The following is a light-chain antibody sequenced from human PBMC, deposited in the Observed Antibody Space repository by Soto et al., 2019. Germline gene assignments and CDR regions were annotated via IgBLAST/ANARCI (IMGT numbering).Light chain of an antibody. Sequence: DIVRTQTPRPMTVTPGEPASISCMWSQSPLDSDDGNTYLDWYLQKPGQSPQLLIYTVYYRASGVKDRFSDSGSGTDFTLTIRRVEADDFGVYYCMKSLQTPITCGKGPRRAIK. J-gene: IGKJ5*01. CDR2: TVY. V-gene: IGKV2-40*01. CDR1: QSPLDSDDGNTY. CDR3: MKSLQTPIT.